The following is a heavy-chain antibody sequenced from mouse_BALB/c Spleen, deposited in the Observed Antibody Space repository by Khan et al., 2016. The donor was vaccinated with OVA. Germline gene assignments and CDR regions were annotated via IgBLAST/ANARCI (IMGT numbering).Heavy chain of an antibody. J-gene: IGHJ3*01. CDR2: ISPGSGDT. CDR1: GYTFTDYY. V-gene: IGHV1-77*01. CDR3: ARRNDCGYTFAY. D-gene: IGHD1-2*01. Sequence: VQLQESGAELARPGASVKLSCKASGYTFTDYYINWVKQRTGQGLEWIGEISPGSGDTYYNEKFKGKATLTADKSSSTVYMQLSSLTAEASAVYCCARRNDCGYTFAYWGQGTLVTVSA.